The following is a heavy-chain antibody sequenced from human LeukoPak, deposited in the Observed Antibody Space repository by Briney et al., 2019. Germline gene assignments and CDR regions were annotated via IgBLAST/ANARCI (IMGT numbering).Heavy chain of an antibody. CDR2: IYYSGST. Sequence: TSETLSLTCTVSGGSIRSYYWSWIRQPPGKGLEWIGYIYYSGSTNYNPSLKSRVTISVDTSKNQFSLKLSSVTAADTAVYYCARVYYDSSTDYWGQGTLVTVSS. V-gene: IGHV4-59*01. CDR1: GGSIRSYY. J-gene: IGHJ4*02. D-gene: IGHD3-22*01. CDR3: ARVYYDSSTDY.